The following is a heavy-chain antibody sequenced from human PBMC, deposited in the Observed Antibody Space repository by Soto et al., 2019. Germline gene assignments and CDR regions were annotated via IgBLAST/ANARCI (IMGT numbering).Heavy chain of an antibody. V-gene: IGHV4-59*01. Sequence: PSETLSLTCTVSGGSISSYYWSWIRQPPGKGLEWIGYIYYSGSTNYNPSLKSRVTISVDTSKNQFSLKLSSVTAADTAVYYCARLGFGESDYYYYGMDVWGQGTTVTVSS. J-gene: IGHJ6*02. CDR1: GGSISSYY. CDR2: IYYSGST. CDR3: ARLGFGESDYYYYGMDV. D-gene: IGHD3-10*01.